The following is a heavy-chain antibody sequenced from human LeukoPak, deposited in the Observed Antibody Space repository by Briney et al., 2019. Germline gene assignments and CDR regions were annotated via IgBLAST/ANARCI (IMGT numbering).Heavy chain of an antibody. V-gene: IGHV5-51*01. J-gene: IGHJ5*02. D-gene: IGHD2-15*01. CDR1: GYSFTSFW. CDR2: IYPGDSDT. Sequence: GESLKISCKGSGYSFTSFWIGWVRQMPGKGLEWMGIIYPGDSDTRYSPSFQGQVTISADKSISTAYLQWGSLKASDTAMYYCARSQGYCSGGSCLQGDWFDPWGQGTLVTVSS. CDR3: ARSQGYCSGGSCLQGDWFDP.